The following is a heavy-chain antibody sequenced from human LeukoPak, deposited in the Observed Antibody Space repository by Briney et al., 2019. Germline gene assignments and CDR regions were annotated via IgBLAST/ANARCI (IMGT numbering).Heavy chain of an antibody. CDR3: ASPQSGDYGALYFQH. D-gene: IGHD4-17*01. J-gene: IGHJ1*01. V-gene: IGHV3-74*01. CDR2: INSDGSST. Sequence: GGSLRLSCVASGFTFSNYWMHWVRRAPGKGLVWVSRINSDGSSTSYADSVKGRFTISRDNAKNTLYLQVNSLRVEDTAVYYCASPQSGDYGALYFQHWGPGTLVTVSS. CDR1: GFTFSNYW.